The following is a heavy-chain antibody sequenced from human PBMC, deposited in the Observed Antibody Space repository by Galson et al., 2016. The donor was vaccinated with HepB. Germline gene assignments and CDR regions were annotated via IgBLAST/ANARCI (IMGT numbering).Heavy chain of an antibody. V-gene: IGHV4-4*02. CDR1: GTSISRGNW. CDR3: ARDNVAVAANLDY. Sequence: TLSLTCTVSGTSISRGNWWTWVRHSPGNGLEWIGEVFHTGSTNYNPSLESRVSISVDTSENQFSLTLNSVTAADTAVYYCARDNVAVAANLDYWGQGTQVTVSS. D-gene: IGHD2-15*01. CDR2: VFHTGST. J-gene: IGHJ4*02.